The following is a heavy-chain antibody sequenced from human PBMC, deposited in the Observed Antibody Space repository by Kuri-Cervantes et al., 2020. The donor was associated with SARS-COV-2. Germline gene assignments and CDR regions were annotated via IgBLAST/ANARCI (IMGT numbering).Heavy chain of an antibody. CDR3: ARDRASGWRGGFGY. Sequence: GESLKISCAASGFTFSSYSMNWVRQAPGKGLEWVSSISSSSSYIYYADSLKGRFTISRDNAKNSLYLQMNSLRAEDTAVYYCARDRASGWRGGFGYWGQGTLVTVSS. J-gene: IGHJ4*02. V-gene: IGHV3-21*01. CDR1: GFTFSSYS. D-gene: IGHD6-19*01. CDR2: ISSSSSYI.